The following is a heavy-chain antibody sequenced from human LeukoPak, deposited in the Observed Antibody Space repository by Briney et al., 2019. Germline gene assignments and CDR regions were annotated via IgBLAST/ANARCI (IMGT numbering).Heavy chain of an antibody. Sequence: SETLSLTCTVSGGSISSRDYYWGWIRQPPGKGLEWIGSIYYGGNTYYNPSLKSRVTISVDTSMNHFSLKLSFVTTADTAVYYCARGLPIWFDPWGQGTLVTVSS. CDR3: ARGLPIWFDP. CDR2: IYYGGNT. CDR1: GGSISSRDYY. J-gene: IGHJ5*02. V-gene: IGHV4-39*02.